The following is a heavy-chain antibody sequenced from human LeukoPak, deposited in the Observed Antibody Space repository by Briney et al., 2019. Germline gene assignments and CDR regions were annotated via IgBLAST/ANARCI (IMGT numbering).Heavy chain of an antibody. CDR1: GDSISSSSYY. J-gene: IGHJ4*02. Sequence: PSETLSLTCTVSGDSISSSSYYWSWLRQPPGKGLEWIGYIYYTGSTDYNPSLKSRVTMSVDTSKNQLSLNLRSVTAADTAVYYCARGWYGGSWYYFDSWGQGTLVTVSS. D-gene: IGHD2-15*01. V-gene: IGHV4-61*01. CDR2: IYYTGST. CDR3: ARGWYGGSWYYFDS.